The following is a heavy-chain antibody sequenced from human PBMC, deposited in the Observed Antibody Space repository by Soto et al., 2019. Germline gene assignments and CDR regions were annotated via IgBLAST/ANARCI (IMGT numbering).Heavy chain of an antibody. D-gene: IGHD3-3*01. J-gene: IGHJ6*02. CDR3: ARGKSEALEWLAYYYYGMDV. Sequence: GGSLSLSCAASGFTFSSYGMHWVRQAPGKGLGWVAVIWYDGSNKYYADSVKCRFTISRDNSKNTRYLEMNSLRAEDTAVYYCARGKSEALEWLAYYYYGMDVWGQGTTVTVSS. CDR2: IWYDGSNK. V-gene: IGHV3-33*01. CDR1: GFTFSSYG.